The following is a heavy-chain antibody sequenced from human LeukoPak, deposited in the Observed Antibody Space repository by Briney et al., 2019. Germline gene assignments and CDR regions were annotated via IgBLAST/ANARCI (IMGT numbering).Heavy chain of an antibody. CDR2: INHSGST. CDR3: ARHGSGHDY. V-gene: IGHV4-34*01. CDR1: GGSFSGYY. D-gene: IGHD3-10*01. Sequence: SETLSLTCAVYGGSFSGYYWSWIRXXXXXXLEWIGEINHSGSTNYNPSLKSRVTISVDTSKNQFSLKLSSVTAADTAVYYCARHGSGHDYWGQGTLVTVSS. J-gene: IGHJ4*02.